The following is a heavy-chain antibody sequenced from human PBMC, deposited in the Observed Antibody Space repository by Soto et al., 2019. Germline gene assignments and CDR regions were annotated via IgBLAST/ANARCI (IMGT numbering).Heavy chain of an antibody. J-gene: IGHJ1*01. CDR1: GYTFTSYG. D-gene: IGHD2-2*01. CDR3: ARDPTCSSTSCYAPGYFQH. CDR2: ISAYNGNT. V-gene: IGHV1-18*01. Sequence: ASVKVSCKASGYTFTSYGISWVRQAPGQGLEWMGWISAYNGNTNYAQKLQGRATMTTDTSTSTAYMELRSLRSDDTAVYYCARDPTCSSTSCYAPGYFQHWAQGTLVTVSS.